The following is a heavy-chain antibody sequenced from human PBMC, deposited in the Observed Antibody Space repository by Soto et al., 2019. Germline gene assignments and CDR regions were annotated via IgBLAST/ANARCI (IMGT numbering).Heavy chain of an antibody. J-gene: IGHJ4*02. Sequence: QLQLQESGPGLVKPSETLSLTCSVSGGSISSSAGSISSRDYYWGWIRQSPGKGLEWIGNVYFTGSSYFNPSLKSRVTMSVDTSKNQFSLKLSSVTAADTAVYFCARFNYGDYAGDCWGQGTLVTVSS. CDR1: GGSISSSAGSISSRDYY. CDR3: ARFNYGDYAGDC. D-gene: IGHD4-17*01. CDR2: VYFTGSS. V-gene: IGHV4-39*01.